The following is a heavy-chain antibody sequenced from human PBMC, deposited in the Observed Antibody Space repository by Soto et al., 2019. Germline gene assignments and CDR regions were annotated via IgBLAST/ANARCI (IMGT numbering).Heavy chain of an antibody. CDR1: GGSVTNSSYY. V-gene: IGHV4-39*01. J-gene: IGHJ4*02. CDR3: VSQRTTVLTQAYFDY. Sequence: SETLSLTCTVSGGSVTNSSYYWGWIRESPGKGLEWIGSVYYRGRSYSKSSVKSRVTISVDTSKNQFSLNFNSVTASDTALYYCVSQRTTVLTQAYFDYWCPGALVTVS. CDR2: VYYRGRS. D-gene: IGHD4-17*01.